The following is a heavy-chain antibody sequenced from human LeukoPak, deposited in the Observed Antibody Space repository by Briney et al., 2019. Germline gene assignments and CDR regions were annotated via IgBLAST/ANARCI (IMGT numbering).Heavy chain of an antibody. CDR3: TRVGYIDEGIDY. J-gene: IGHJ4*02. CDR1: GFPFSSYW. V-gene: IGHV3-7*04. CDR2: IKQDGSKK. D-gene: IGHD5-24*01. Sequence: GGSLRLSCVASGFPFSSYWMTWVRQAPGKGLEWVANIKQDGSKKSYVDSVKGRFTISRDDAKNSLYLQMDSLRAEDTAIYYCTRVGYIDEGIDYWGQGTLVTVSS.